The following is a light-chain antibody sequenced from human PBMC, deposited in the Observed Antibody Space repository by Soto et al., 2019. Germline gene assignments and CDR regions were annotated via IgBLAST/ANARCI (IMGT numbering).Light chain of an antibody. Sequence: QSVRPQPASVSGSPGQSITISCTGSGSDIGAYNYVSWYQQHPGKAPKLLIHGVTRRPSGVSSRFSASKSAYTASLTISGLQAEDEANYYCSSFTTSYFDVFGPGTKVTVL. CDR3: SSFTTSYFDV. J-gene: IGLJ1*01. CDR1: GSDIGAYNY. V-gene: IGLV2-14*01. CDR2: GVT.